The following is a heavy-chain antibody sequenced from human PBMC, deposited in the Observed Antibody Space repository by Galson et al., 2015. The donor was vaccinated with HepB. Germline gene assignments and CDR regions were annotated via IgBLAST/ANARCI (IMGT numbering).Heavy chain of an antibody. V-gene: IGHV3-64D*06. D-gene: IGHD6-13*01. Sequence: SLRLSCAVSGFTFSTYAMHWVRQAPGKGLEYVSGISSNGGSTYYADSVKGRFTISRDNSKNTLYLQMSSLRAEDTAVYYCVKDMFVSSSWYGGGWFDPWGQGTLVTVSS. J-gene: IGHJ5*02. CDR1: GFTFSTYA. CDR2: ISSNGGST. CDR3: VKDMFVSSSWYGGGWFDP.